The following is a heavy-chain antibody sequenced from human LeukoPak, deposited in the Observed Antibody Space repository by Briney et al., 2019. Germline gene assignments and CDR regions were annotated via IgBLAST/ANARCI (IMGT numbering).Heavy chain of an antibody. J-gene: IGHJ4*02. CDR1: GFTFSSYG. Sequence: GRSLRLSCAASGFTFSSYGMHWVRQAPGKGLEWVAVIWYDGSNKYYADSVKGRFTISRDNSKNMLYLQMNSLRAEDTAVYYCARDYCGGDCYSFDYWGQGTLVTVSS. V-gene: IGHV3-33*01. D-gene: IGHD2-21*02. CDR2: IWYDGSNK. CDR3: ARDYCGGDCYSFDY.